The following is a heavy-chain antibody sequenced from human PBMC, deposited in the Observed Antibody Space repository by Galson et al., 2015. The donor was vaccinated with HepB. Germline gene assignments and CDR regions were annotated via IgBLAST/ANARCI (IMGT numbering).Heavy chain of an antibody. Sequence: SLRLSCAATGFTFSSYSMNWVRQAPGKGLEWVSYISSSSSNIYYADSVRGRFTISRDNAKNSLYLQMNSLRAEDSSVYYCARGEGYCSGGSCYYDYWGQGTLVTASS. D-gene: IGHD2-15*01. V-gene: IGHV3-48*01. CDR3: ARGEGYCSGGSCYYDY. CDR2: ISSSSSNI. CDR1: GFTFSSYS. J-gene: IGHJ4*02.